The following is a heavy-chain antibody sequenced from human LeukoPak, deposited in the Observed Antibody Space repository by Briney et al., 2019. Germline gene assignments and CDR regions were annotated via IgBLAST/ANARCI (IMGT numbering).Heavy chain of an antibody. J-gene: IGHJ3*02. CDR1: GDSISRNTFY. Sequence: SETLSLTCTVSGDSISRNTFYWVWLRQPPGKGLEWIGSVHYSGSTFYNPSLTSRLNILVDTSKNQFSLKLSSVTAADTAVYYCARAGYHYDILTGYYPDAFDIWGQGTMVTVSS. V-gene: IGHV4-39*07. CDR3: ARAGYHYDILTGYYPDAFDI. CDR2: VHYSGST. D-gene: IGHD3-9*01.